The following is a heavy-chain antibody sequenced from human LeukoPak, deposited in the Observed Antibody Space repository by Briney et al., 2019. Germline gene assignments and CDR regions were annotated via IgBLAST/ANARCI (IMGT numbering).Heavy chain of an antibody. D-gene: IGHD5-18*01. CDR1: GGTFSSYA. J-gene: IGHJ4*02. V-gene: IGHV1-69*05. Sequence: SVKVSCKASGGTFSSYAIIWVRQAPGQGLEWMGRIIPIFGTANYAQKFQGRGTITTDESTSTAYMELSSLRSEDTAVYYCASGILGYSYGSHFDYWGQGTLVTVSS. CDR3: ASGILGYSYGSHFDY. CDR2: IIPIFGTA.